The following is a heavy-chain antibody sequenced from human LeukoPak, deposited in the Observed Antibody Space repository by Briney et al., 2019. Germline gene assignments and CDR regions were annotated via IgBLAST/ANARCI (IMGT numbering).Heavy chain of an antibody. D-gene: IGHD6-13*01. J-gene: IGHJ4*02. CDR3: AKDPLSSWSFFDY. Sequence: PGGSLRLSCAASGFTFSSYAMSWVRQAPGKGLEWVSDISGSGGSTYYADSVKGRSTISRDNSKNTLFLQMNSLRAEDTAVYYCAKDPLSSWSFFDYWGQGTLVTVSS. CDR1: GFTFSSYA. V-gene: IGHV3-23*01. CDR2: ISGSGGST.